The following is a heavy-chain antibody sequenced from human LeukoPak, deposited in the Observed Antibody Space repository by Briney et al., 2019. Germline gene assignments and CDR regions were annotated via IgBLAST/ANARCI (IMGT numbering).Heavy chain of an antibody. CDR2: INAGNGNT. CDR1: GYTFTSYA. CDR3: AREYCSGGSCYSVGFDY. D-gene: IGHD2-15*01. V-gene: IGHV1-3*03. Sequence: ASVTVSFKASGYTFTSYAMHWVRQAPGQRLEWMGWINAGNGNTKYSQEFQGRVTITRDTSASTAYMELSSLRSEDMAVYYCAREYCSGGSCYSVGFDYWGQGTLVTVSS. J-gene: IGHJ4*02.